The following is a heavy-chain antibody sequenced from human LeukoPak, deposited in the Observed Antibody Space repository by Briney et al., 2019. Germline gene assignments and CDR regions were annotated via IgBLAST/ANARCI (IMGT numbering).Heavy chain of an antibody. V-gene: IGHV4-39*07. CDR2: IYYSGST. D-gene: IGHD3-3*01. Sequence: SETLSLTCTVSGGSISSSSYYWGWIRQPPGKGLEWIGSIYYSGSTYYNPSLKSRVTISVDTSKDQFSLKLSSVTAADTAVYYCARDRAYDFWSGYYDSGFDPWGQGTLVTVSS. J-gene: IGHJ5*02. CDR3: ARDRAYDFWSGYYDSGFDP. CDR1: GGSISSSSYY.